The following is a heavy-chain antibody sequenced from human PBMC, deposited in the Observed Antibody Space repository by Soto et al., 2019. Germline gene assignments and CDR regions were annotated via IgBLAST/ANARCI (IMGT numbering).Heavy chain of an antibody. Sequence: QVQLVQSGAEVKKPGSSVKVSCKASGGTFSSYAISWVRQAPGQGLEWMGGIIPIFGTANYAQKFQGRVTITADESTSTAYMELSSLRSEDTAVYYCARVESIAGPGGYYCYGMDVWGQGTTVTVSS. D-gene: IGHD6-6*01. V-gene: IGHV1-69*01. CDR3: ARVESIAGPGGYYCYGMDV. J-gene: IGHJ6*02. CDR2: IIPIFGTA. CDR1: GGTFSSYA.